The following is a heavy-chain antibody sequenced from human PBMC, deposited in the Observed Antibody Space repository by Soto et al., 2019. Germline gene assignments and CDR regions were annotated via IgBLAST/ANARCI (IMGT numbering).Heavy chain of an antibody. CDR1: GFTVSSNY. V-gene: IGHV3-53*04. J-gene: IGHJ4*02. CDR2: IYSGGST. Sequence: EVQLVESGGGLVQPGGSLRLSCAASGFTVSSNYMSWVRQAPGKGPEWVSVIYSGGSTYYADSVKGRFTISRHNSKNTLYLQMNSLRAEDTAVYYWARDPLGYCSGGSCSGGYWGQGTLVTVSS. CDR3: ARDPLGYCSGGSCSGGY. D-gene: IGHD2-15*01.